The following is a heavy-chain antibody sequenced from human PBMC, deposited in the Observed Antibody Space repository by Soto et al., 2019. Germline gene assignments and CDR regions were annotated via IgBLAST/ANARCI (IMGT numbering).Heavy chain of an antibody. J-gene: IGHJ4*02. Sequence: PGESLKISCKGSGYSFTSYWISWVRQMPGKVLEWMGRIDPSDSYTNYSPSFQGHVTISADKSISTAYLQWSSLKASDTAMYYCARHWALAYYYDSSGYYYDYWGQGXLVTVYS. CDR1: GYSFTSYW. CDR2: IDPSDSYT. D-gene: IGHD3-22*01. V-gene: IGHV5-10-1*01. CDR3: ARHWALAYYYDSSGYYYDY.